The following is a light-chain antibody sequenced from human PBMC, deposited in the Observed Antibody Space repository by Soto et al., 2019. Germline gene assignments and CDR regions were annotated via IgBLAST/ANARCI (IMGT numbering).Light chain of an antibody. CDR1: QDISYY. CDR2: AAS. Sequence: DIPMTQSPSSLSASVGDRVTITCRANQDISYYLAWYQQKQGKVPKLLIYAASTLHSGVPSRFSGSGSGTDFTLTISSLQPEDIATYYCQKYHSAPRTFGRGTKVEIK. V-gene: IGKV1-27*01. CDR3: QKYHSAPRT. J-gene: IGKJ1*01.